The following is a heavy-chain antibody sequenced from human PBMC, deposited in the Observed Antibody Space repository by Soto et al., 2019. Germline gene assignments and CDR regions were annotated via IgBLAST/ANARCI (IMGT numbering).Heavy chain of an antibody. J-gene: IGHJ4*02. CDR2: IYYSGST. D-gene: IGHD1-1*01. CDR3: ARLGTSGRHFDY. CDR1: GGSFCGYY. V-gene: IGHV4-59*08. Sequence: SETLSLTCAVYGGSFCGYYWSWIRQPPGKGLEWIGYIYYSGSTNYNPSLKSRVTISVDTSKNQFSLKLSSVTAADTAVYYCARLGTSGRHFDYWGQGTLVTVSS.